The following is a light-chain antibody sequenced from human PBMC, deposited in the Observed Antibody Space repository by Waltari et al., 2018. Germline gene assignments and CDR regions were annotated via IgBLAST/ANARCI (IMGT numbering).Light chain of an antibody. V-gene: IGLV2-8*01. Sequence: QSALTQPPSASGSPGQSVTISCTGTSNDVGHFSYVSWFQQHPCKVPKLMIYEVTKRPSGVPDRFSGSKAGNAASLTVSGLQAEDEADYDCSSCADNNIVIFGGGTKLTVL. J-gene: IGLJ2*01. CDR3: SSCADNNIVI. CDR2: EVT. CDR1: SNDVGHFSY.